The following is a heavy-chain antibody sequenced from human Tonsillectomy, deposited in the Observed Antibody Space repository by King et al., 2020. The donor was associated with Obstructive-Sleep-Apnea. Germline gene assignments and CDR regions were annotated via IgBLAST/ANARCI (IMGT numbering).Heavy chain of an antibody. D-gene: IGHD3-22*01. CDR2: IDHSATT. CDR3: ARDRDSGGSKYYFDN. Sequence: VQLQQWGAGLLKPSETLSLTCAVSGGSLSGFYWTWIRQPPGQGLEWIGEIDHSATTNYNPSPKGRLTISVDTSKNQFSLRLNSVTAADTAVYYCARDRDSGGSKYYFDNWGQGTLVTVSS. V-gene: IGHV4-34*01. CDR1: GGSLSGFY. J-gene: IGHJ4*02.